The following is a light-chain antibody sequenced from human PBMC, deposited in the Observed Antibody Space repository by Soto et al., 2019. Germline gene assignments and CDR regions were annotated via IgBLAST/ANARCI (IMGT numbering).Light chain of an antibody. CDR3: TSYTSSSTLV. CDR1: SSDIGGYNY. CDR2: EVS. V-gene: IGLV2-14*01. Sequence: QSALTQPASVSASPGQSIAISCTGTSSDIGGYNYVSWYQQHPGKAPKLMIYEVSNRPSGVSNRFSGSKSGDTASLTISGLQPEDDADYYCTSYTSSSTLVFGTGTKPIVL. J-gene: IGLJ1*01.